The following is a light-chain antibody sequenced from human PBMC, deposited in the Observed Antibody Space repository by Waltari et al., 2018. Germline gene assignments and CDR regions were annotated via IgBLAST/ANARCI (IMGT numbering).Light chain of an antibody. CDR2: DGS. J-gene: IGKJ1*01. CDR3: QQYNSDSQN. CDR1: QSIDSW. Sequence: DIQMTQSPSTLSASVGDRVTITCRASQSIDSWLAWYQQKPGKAPKLLIYDGSSLERGVPSRFSGSGSGTEFTLTISSLQPDDFATYYCQQYNSDSQNFGQGTKVEIK. V-gene: IGKV1-5*01.